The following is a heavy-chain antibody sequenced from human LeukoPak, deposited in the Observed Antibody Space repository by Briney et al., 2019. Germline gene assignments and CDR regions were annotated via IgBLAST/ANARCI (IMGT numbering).Heavy chain of an antibody. CDR2: INSDGSST. CDR3: ARGVFANWGWVAEDGFDI. V-gene: IGHV3-74*01. CDR1: GFIFSNYW. D-gene: IGHD7-27*01. Sequence: GGSLRLSCAASGFIFSNYWLHWVRQAPGKGLVWVSRINSDGSSTNYADSVKGRFTISRDNAKNTLYLQMNSLGAEDTAVYYCARGVFANWGWVAEDGFDIWGQGTKVIVSS. J-gene: IGHJ3*02.